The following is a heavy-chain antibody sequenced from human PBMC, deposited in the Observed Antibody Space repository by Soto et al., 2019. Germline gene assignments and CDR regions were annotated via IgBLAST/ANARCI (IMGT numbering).Heavy chain of an antibody. CDR1: GYTFTGYY. D-gene: IGHD2-15*01. V-gene: IGHV1-2*04. CDR2: INPNGGGT. J-gene: IGHJ6*02. CDR3: ARDWVVAASTTNYYYYGMDV. Sequence: QVQLVQSGAEVKKPGASVKVSCKASGYTFTGYYMHWVRQAPGQGLEWMGWINPNGGGTNYAQKFQGWVTMTRDTSISTAYMELSRLRSDDTAVYYCARDWVVAASTTNYYYYGMDVWGQGTTVTVSS.